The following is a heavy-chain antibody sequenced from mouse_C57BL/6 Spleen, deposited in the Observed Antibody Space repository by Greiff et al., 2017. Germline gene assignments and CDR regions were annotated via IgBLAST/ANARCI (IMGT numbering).Heavy chain of an antibody. J-gene: IGHJ4*01. V-gene: IGHV5-4*01. CDR1: GFTFSSYA. Sequence: EVKLMESGGGLVKPGGSLKLSCAASGFTFSSYAMSWVRQTPEKRLEWVATISDGGSYTYYPDNVKGRFTISRDNAKNTLYLQMSHLKSEDTAMYYWERDELRPYYYAMDYWGQGTSVTVSA. CDR3: ERDELRPYYYAMDY. CDR2: ISDGGSYT. D-gene: IGHD3-2*02.